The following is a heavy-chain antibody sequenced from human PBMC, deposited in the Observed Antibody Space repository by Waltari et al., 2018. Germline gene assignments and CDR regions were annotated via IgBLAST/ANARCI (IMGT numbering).Heavy chain of an antibody. J-gene: IGHJ3*02. CDR1: GFTVSSNY. V-gene: IGHV3-53*02. D-gene: IGHD6-19*01. CDR2: IYSGGST. Sequence: EVQLVETGGGLIQPGGSLRLSCAASGFTVSSNYMSWVRQAPGKGLEWVSVIYSGGSTYYADSVKGRFTISRDNSKNTLYLQMNSLRAEDTAVYNCASPIAVAGVDAFDIWGQGTMVTVSS. CDR3: ASPIAVAGVDAFDI.